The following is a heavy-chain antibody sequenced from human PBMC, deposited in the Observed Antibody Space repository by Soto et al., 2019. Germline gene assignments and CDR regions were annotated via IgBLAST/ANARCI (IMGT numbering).Heavy chain of an antibody. J-gene: IGHJ6*03. CDR3: SRGTGNYYYYMDV. CDR1: EFTFSTYG. V-gene: IGHV3-33*01. Sequence: QVQLVESGGGVVQPGRSLRLSCAASEFTFSTYGMHWVRQAPGKGLEWVALIWYDGSDKYYADSVKGRFTISRDNSKNPRYLQMNSLRAEDTAVYYCSRGTGNYYYYMDVWDKGTTVTVSS. CDR2: IWYDGSDK.